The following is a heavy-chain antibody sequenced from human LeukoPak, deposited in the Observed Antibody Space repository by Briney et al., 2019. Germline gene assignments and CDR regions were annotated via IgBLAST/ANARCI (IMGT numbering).Heavy chain of an antibody. D-gene: IGHD3-22*01. J-gene: IGHJ4*02. Sequence: SETLFLTCAVYGGSFSGYYWSWIRQPPGKGLEWIGEINHSGSTNYNPSLKSRVTISVDTSKNQFSLKLSSVTAADTAVYYCARGSQWLWPDYWGQGTLVTVSS. V-gene: IGHV4-34*01. CDR3: ARGSQWLWPDY. CDR2: INHSGST. CDR1: GGSFSGYY.